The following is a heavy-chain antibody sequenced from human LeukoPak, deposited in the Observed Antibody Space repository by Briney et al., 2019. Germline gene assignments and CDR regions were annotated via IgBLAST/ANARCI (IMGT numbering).Heavy chain of an antibody. J-gene: IGHJ4*02. CDR1: GYTFTGYY. V-gene: IGHV1-2*02. CDR3: ARAFVDIVATID. D-gene: IGHD5-12*01. CDR2: INPNSGGT. Sequence: ASVKVSCKASGYTFTGYYMHWVRPAAGQGLEWMGWINPNSGGTNYAQKFQGRVTMTRDTSISTAYMELSRLRSDDTAVYYCARAFVDIVATIDWGQGTLVTVSS.